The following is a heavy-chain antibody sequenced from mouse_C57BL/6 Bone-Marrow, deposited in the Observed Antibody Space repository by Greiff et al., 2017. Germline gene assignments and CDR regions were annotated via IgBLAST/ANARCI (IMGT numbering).Heavy chain of an antibody. J-gene: IGHJ4*01. D-gene: IGHD2-4*01. CDR2: IHPNSGST. V-gene: IGHV1-64*01. Sequence: VQLQQSGAELVKPGASVKLSCKASGYTFTSYWMHWVKQRPGQGLEWIGMIHPNSGSTNYNEKFKSKATLTVDKSSSTAYMQLSSLTSEDSAVYYCARGYDYEGAMDYWGQGTSVTVSS. CDR3: ARGYDYEGAMDY. CDR1: GYTFTSYW.